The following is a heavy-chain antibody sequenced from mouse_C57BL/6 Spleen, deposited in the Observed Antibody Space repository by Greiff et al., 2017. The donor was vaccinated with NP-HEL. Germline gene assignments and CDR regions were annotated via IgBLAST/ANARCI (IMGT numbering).Heavy chain of an antibody. Sequence: QVQLKESGAELVRPGASVTLSCKASGYTFTDYEMHWVKQTPVHGLEWIGAIDPETGGTAYNQKFKGKAILTADKSSSTAYMELRSLTSEDSAVYYCTIDGYHGAWFAYWGQGTLVTVSA. CDR3: TIDGYHGAWFAY. CDR1: GYTFTDYE. D-gene: IGHD2-3*01. V-gene: IGHV1-15*01. J-gene: IGHJ3*01. CDR2: IDPETGGT.